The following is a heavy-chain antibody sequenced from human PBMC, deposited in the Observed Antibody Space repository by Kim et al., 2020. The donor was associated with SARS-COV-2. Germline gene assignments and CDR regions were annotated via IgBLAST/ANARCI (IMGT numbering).Heavy chain of an antibody. CDR1: GFTFSSYA. Sequence: GGSLRLSCAASGFTFSSYAMHWVRQAPGKGLEWVAVISYDGSNKYYADSVKGRFTISRDNSKNTLYLQMNSLRAEDTAVYYCARDHGIAAADDRLYYFD. CDR3: ARDHGIAAADDRLYYFD. J-gene: IGHJ4*01. D-gene: IGHD6-13*01. CDR2: ISYDGSNK. V-gene: IGHV3-30*04.